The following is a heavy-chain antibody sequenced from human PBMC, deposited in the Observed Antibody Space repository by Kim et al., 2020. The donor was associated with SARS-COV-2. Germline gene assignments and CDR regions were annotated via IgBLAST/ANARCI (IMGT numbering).Heavy chain of an antibody. Sequence: GGSLRLSCAASGFTFSSYAMSWVRQAPGKGLEWVSAISGSGGSTYYADSVKGRFTISRDNSKNTLYLQMNSLRAEDTAVYYCAKDPQPAHYDIYYINWFDPWGQGTLVTVSS. D-gene: IGHD3-9*01. CDR1: GFTFSSYA. CDR3: AKDPQPAHYDIYYINWFDP. V-gene: IGHV3-23*01. J-gene: IGHJ5*02. CDR2: ISGSGGST.